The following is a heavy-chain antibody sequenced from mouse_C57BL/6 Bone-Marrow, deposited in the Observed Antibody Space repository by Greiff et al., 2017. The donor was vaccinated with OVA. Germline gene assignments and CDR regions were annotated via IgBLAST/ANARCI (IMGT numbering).Heavy chain of an antibody. D-gene: IGHD2-4*01. CDR3: ARGGDYGFFAY. V-gene: IGHV5-17*01. CDR2: ISSGSSTI. J-gene: IGHJ3*01. Sequence: EVKLVESGGGLVKPGGSLKLSCAASGFTFSDYGMHWVRQAPEKGLEWVAYISSGSSTIYYADTVKGRFTISRDNAKNTLFLQMTSLRSEDSAIYYCARGGDYGFFAYWGQGTLVTVSA. CDR1: GFTFSDYG.